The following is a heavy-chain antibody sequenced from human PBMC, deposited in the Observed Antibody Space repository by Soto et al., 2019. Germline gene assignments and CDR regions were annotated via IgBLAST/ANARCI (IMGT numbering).Heavy chain of an antibody. CDR3: VKGIGLVTPVDY. J-gene: IGHJ4*02. D-gene: IGHD3-22*01. CDR2: ISSNGGST. V-gene: IGHV3-64D*06. CDR1: GFTFSSYA. Sequence: AGSLRLPCAAFGFTFSSYAMSWVRQAPGKGLEYVSAISSNGGSTYYADSVKGRFTISRDNSKNTLYLQMSSLRAEDTAVYYCVKGIGLVTPVDYWGQGTMVTVSS.